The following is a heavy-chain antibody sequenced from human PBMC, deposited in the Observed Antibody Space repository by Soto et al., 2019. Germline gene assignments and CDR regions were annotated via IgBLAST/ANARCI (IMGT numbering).Heavy chain of an antibody. CDR2: ISSSGSTI. J-gene: IGHJ4*02. CDR3: ARDSPVVPAAMVEDY. D-gene: IGHD2-2*01. CDR1: GFTFSSYE. Sequence: PGGSLRLSCAASGFTFSSYEMNWVRQAPGKGLEWVSYISSSGSTIYYADSVKGRFTISRDNAKNSLYLQMNSLRAEDTAVYYSARDSPVVPAAMVEDYWGQGTLVTVSS. V-gene: IGHV3-48*03.